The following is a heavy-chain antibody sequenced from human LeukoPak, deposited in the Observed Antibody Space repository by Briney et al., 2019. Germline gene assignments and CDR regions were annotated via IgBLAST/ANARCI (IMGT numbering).Heavy chain of an antibody. CDR1: GGSFSGYY. CDR3: ARQKILDDNYDSSGYYVDQ. V-gene: IGHV4-39*01. D-gene: IGHD3-22*01. CDR2: IYYRGRT. J-gene: IGHJ4*02. Sequence: SGTLSLTCAVYGGSFSGYYWGWIRQPPGKGLEWIGSIYYRGRTYYSPSLKSRVTISADTSNNQFSLNLSSVTASDTAVYYCARQKILDDNYDSSGYYVDQWGQGSLVTVSS.